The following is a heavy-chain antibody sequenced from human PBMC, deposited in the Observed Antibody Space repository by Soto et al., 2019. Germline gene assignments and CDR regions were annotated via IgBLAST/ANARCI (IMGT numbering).Heavy chain of an antibody. CDR2: IYYSGST. CDR3: AREGSRGNWFDP. Sequence: PSETLSLTSTVSGGSISSGDYYWSWIRQPPGKGLEWIGYIYYSGSTYYNPSLKSRVTISVDTAKNQFSLTLSSVTAADTAVYYCAREGSRGNWFDPWGQGTLVTVSS. CDR1: GGSISSGDYY. V-gene: IGHV4-30-4*01. J-gene: IGHJ5*02. D-gene: IGHD6-13*01.